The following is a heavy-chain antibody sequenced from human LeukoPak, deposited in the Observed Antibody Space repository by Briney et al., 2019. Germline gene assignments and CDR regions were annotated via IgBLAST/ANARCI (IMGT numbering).Heavy chain of an antibody. CDR2: INHSGST. J-gene: IGHJ6*03. Sequence: SETLSLTCAVYGGSFSGYDWSWIRQPPGKGLEWIGEINHSGSTNYNPSFKSRVTISVDTSKNQFSLKLTSVTAADTAVYYCARETSQKGAHYMDVWGKGTTVTISS. CDR1: GGSFSGYD. V-gene: IGHV4-34*01. CDR3: ARETSQKGAHYMDV. D-gene: IGHD3-16*01.